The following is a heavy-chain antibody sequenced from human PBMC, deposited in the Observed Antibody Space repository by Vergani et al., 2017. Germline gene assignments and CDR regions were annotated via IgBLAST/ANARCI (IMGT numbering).Heavy chain of an antibody. CDR1: GYTFTDYY. Sequence: EVQLVQSGAEVKKPGAKVKISCKVSGYTFTDYYMHWVQQAPGKGLEWMGLVDPEDGETIYAEKFQGRVTITADTSTDTAYMELSSLRSEDTAVYYCARSAHYDILTGYYGTDYWGQGTLVTVSS. J-gene: IGHJ4*02. D-gene: IGHD3-9*01. CDR2: VDPEDGET. CDR3: ARSAHYDILTGYYGTDY. V-gene: IGHV1-69-2*01.